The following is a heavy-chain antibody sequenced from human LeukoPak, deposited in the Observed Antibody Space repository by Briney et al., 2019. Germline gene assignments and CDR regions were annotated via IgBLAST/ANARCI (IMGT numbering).Heavy chain of an antibody. V-gene: IGHV5-51*01. Sequence: GESLKISCETSGYSFTSYWIGWVRQMPGKGLEWMGVIYPGDSDTRYSPSFQGQVTISADKSLSTAYLQWSGLKASDTAMYYCARRGGYEHFDYWGPGTLVTVSS. D-gene: IGHD5-12*01. J-gene: IGHJ4*02. CDR3: ARRGGYEHFDY. CDR1: GYSFTSYW. CDR2: IYPGDSDT.